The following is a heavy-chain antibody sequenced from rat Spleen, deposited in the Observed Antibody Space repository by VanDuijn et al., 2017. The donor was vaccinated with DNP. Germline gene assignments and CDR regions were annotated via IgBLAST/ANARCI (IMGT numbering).Heavy chain of an antibody. Sequence: EVLLVESDGGLVQPGRSLKLSCAASGFTFSDYYMAWVRQAPTKGLEWVATISNTGDNTYYSDSVKGRFSLSRDNAKSTLYLQMSSLRSEDTATYYCARLPITTVADYWGQGVMVTVSS. V-gene: IGHV5-25*01. J-gene: IGHJ2*01. CDR2: ISNTGDNT. CDR3: ARLPITTVADY. D-gene: IGHD1-1*01. CDR1: GFTFSDYY.